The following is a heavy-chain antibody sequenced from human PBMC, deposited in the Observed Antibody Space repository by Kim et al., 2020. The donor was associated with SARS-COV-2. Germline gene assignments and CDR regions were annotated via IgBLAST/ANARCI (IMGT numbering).Heavy chain of an antibody. CDR1: GGSISSYY. Sequence: SETLSLTCTVSGGSISSYYWSWIRQPPGKGLEWIGYIYYSGSTNYNPSLKSRVTISVDTSKNQFSLKLSSVTAADTAVYYCARVFGYPRTILGYSGYDSPYSSGPGLNYFDYWGQGTLVTVSS. D-gene: IGHD5-12*01. CDR2: IYYSGST. CDR3: ARVFGYPRTILGYSGYDSPYSSGPGLNYFDY. V-gene: IGHV4-59*13. J-gene: IGHJ4*02.